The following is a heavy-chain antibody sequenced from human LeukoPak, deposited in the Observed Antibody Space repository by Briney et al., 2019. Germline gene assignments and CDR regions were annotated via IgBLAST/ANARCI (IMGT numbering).Heavy chain of an antibody. V-gene: IGHV4-39*07. CDR3: ARGVEMATTNWFDP. J-gene: IGHJ5*02. CDR2: IYYSGST. D-gene: IGHD5-24*01. Sequence: PSETLSLTCTVSGGSISSSSHYWGWIRQPPGKGLEWIGNIYYSGSTYYNPSLKSRVTISLDTSKNQFSLKLSSVTAADTAVYYCARGVEMATTNWFDPWGQGTLVTVSS. CDR1: GGSISSSSHY.